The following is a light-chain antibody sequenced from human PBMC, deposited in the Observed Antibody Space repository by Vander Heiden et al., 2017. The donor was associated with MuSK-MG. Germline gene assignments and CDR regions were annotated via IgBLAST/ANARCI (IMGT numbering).Light chain of an antibody. CDR2: SNN. J-gene: IGLJ3*02. Sequence: QSLPTQPPSASGKRGERVTISFSGSSSNIGSNTVNWYQQLPGTAPKLLMYSNNQRPSGVPDRFSGSKSGTSASLAITGLQSEDEADYYCAAWDDSLNGWVFGGGTKLTVL. CDR3: AAWDDSLNGWV. CDR1: SSNIGSNT. V-gene: IGLV1-44*01.